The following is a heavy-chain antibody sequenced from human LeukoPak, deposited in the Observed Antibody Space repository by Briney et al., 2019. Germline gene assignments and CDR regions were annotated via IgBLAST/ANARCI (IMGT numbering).Heavy chain of an antibody. Sequence: GGSLRLSCAASGFTFSSYAMHWVRQAPGKGLEYVSAISSNGGSTYYANSVKGRFTISRDNSKNTLYLHMGSLRAEDMAVYDCARDQDNWNYGEYYFDYWGQGTLVTVSS. J-gene: IGHJ4*02. CDR1: GFTFSSYA. D-gene: IGHD1-7*01. CDR2: ISSNGGST. CDR3: ARDQDNWNYGEYYFDY. V-gene: IGHV3-64*01.